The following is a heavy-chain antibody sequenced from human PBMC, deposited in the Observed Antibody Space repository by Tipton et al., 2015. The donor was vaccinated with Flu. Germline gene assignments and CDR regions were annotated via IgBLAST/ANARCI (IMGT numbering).Heavy chain of an antibody. Sequence: SLRLSCAASGFTFSSYAMSWVRQAPGKGLEWVSAISGSGGSTYYADSVKGRFTISRDNSKNTLYLQMNSLRAEDTAVYYCAKDGGFFGGWLDYWGQGTLVTVSS. D-gene: IGHD2-15*01. V-gene: IGHV3-23*01. CDR2: ISGSGGST. J-gene: IGHJ4*02. CDR3: AKDGGFFGGWLDY. CDR1: GFTFSSYA.